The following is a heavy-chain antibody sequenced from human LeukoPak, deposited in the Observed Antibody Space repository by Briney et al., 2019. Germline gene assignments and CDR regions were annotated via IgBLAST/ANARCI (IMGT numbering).Heavy chain of an antibody. CDR1: GFTFDDYA. Sequence: PGRSLRLSCAASGFTFDDYAMHWVRQAPGKGLEWVSGISWNSGSIGYADSVKGRFTISRDNAKNSLYLQMNSLRAEDTALYYCAKDMDPNLLGLNCDYWGQGTLVTVSS. V-gene: IGHV3-9*01. D-gene: IGHD3-3*02. CDR2: ISWNSGSI. CDR3: AKDMDPNLLGLNCDY. J-gene: IGHJ4*02.